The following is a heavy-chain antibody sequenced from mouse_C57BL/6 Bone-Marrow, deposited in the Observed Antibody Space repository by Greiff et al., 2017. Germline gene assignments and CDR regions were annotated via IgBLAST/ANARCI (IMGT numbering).Heavy chain of an antibody. CDR2: IHPNSGST. CDR3: ARMGHYSNYGFAY. D-gene: IGHD2-5*01. Sequence: VQLQQPGAELVKPGASVKLSCKASGYTFTSYWMHWVKQRPGQGLEWIGMIHPNSGSTNYNEKFKSKATLTVDKSSSTADMQLSSLTSEDSAVYYCARMGHYSNYGFAYWGQGTLVTVSA. J-gene: IGHJ3*01. CDR1: GYTFTSYW. V-gene: IGHV1-64*01.